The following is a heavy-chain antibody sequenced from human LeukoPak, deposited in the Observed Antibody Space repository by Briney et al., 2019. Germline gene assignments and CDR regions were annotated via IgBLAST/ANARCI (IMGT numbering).Heavy chain of an antibody. D-gene: IGHD3-22*01. J-gene: IGHJ4*02. V-gene: IGHV3-11*04. Sequence: GGSLRLSCAASGFTFSDYYMTWIRQAPGKGLEWVSYISSSGSIIYYADSVKGRFTISRDNSKNTLYLQMNSLRAEDTAVYYCAKDGDYYDSSGSNTFDYWGQGTLVTVSS. CDR2: ISSSGSII. CDR1: GFTFSDYY. CDR3: AKDGDYYDSSGSNTFDY.